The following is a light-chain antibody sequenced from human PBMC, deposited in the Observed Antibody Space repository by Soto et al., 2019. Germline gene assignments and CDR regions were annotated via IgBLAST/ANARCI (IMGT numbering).Light chain of an antibody. Sequence: EIVLTQSPGTLSLSPGERATLSCRASQSVSSSYLDWYQQKPDQAPRLLIYGASSRATGIPDRFSGSGSGTDFTLTISRLEPEDFAVYYCQQYGSSLFTFGPETKVDIK. V-gene: IGKV3-20*01. CDR2: GAS. CDR1: QSVSSSY. J-gene: IGKJ3*01. CDR3: QQYGSSLFT.